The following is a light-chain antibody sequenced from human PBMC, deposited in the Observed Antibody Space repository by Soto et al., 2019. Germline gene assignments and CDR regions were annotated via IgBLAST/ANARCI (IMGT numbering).Light chain of an antibody. CDR3: QQYNALWYT. V-gene: IGKV1-5*01. J-gene: IGKJ2*01. CDR2: DGS. Sequence: DIQMTQSPSTLSASVGGRVTITCRASQSVGTWVAWYQQKPGKAPKLLIYDGSTLQSGVPSRFSGSGSGTEFTLTISSLQPDDVATYYCQQYNALWYTFGQGTKVDIK. CDR1: QSVGTW.